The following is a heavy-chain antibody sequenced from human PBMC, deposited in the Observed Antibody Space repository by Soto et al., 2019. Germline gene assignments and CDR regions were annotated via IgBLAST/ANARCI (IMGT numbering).Heavy chain of an antibody. J-gene: IGHJ5*02. D-gene: IGHD6-19*01. Sequence: ASVKVSCKASGYTFTSYGISWVRQAPGQGLEWMVCISAYNGNTNYAQKLQGRVTMTTDTSTSTAYMELRSLRSDDTAVYYCARSGIAVAGNWFDPWGQGTLVTVSS. V-gene: IGHV1-18*04. CDR3: ARSGIAVAGNWFDP. CDR2: ISAYNGNT. CDR1: GYTFTSYG.